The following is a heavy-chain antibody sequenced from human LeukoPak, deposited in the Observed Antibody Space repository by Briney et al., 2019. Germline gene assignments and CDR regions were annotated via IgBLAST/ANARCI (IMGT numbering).Heavy chain of an antibody. Sequence: ASVKVSCKASGYPFATYGFCWVRQAPGHGLEWMGWISANTGKTDYAQNFQGRVTMTTDTSTSTAYMELRSLGPDDTAVYYCAKVAGDRLDHWGQGTLLTVSS. J-gene: IGHJ4*02. CDR3: AKVAGDRLDH. CDR1: GYPFATYG. D-gene: IGHD2-21*01. V-gene: IGHV1-18*01. CDR2: ISANTGKT.